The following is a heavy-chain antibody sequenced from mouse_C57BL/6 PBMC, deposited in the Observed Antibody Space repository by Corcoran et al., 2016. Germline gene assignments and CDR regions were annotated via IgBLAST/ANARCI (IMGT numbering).Heavy chain of an antibody. CDR3: SRGNSEGFPY. V-gene: IGHV13-2*01. CDR2: IPVKSDNFGA. Sequence: QVQLVETGGDLVRPGNSLKLSCVTSGFTFSDYRMHCLRQPPGKRLEWIAVIPVKSDNFGANYAESVKGRFAISRDDSKSSVYLEMNRLREEDTATYFCSRGNSEGFPYWGQGTLVTVSP. CDR1: GFTFSDYR. J-gene: IGHJ3*01. D-gene: IGHD2-1*01.